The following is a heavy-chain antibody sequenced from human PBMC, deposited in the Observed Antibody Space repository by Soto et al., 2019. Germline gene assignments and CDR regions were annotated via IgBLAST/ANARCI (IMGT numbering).Heavy chain of an antibody. CDR1: GFTFSSYA. CDR3: ARDVSERQWLSDAFDI. Sequence: GVSLRLSCAASGFTFSSYAMHWVRQAPGKGLEWVAVISYDGSNKYYADSVKGRFTISRDNSKNTLYLQMNSLRAEDTAVYYCARDVSERQWLSDAFDIWGQGTMVTVSS. D-gene: IGHD6-19*01. CDR2: ISYDGSNK. J-gene: IGHJ3*02. V-gene: IGHV3-30-3*01.